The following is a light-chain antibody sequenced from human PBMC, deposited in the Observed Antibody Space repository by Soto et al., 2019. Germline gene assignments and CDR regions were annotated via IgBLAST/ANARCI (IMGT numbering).Light chain of an antibody. CDR1: QGIISA. Sequence: ALQLTQSPSSLSASLGDRVTITFRASQGIISALAWYQQKPGKAPKLLIYDASSLESGVPSRFSGSGSGTDFTLTISSLQPEDFATYYCQQFNNYPITFGQGTRLEIK. CDR2: DAS. CDR3: QQFNNYPIT. V-gene: IGKV1D-13*01. J-gene: IGKJ5*01.